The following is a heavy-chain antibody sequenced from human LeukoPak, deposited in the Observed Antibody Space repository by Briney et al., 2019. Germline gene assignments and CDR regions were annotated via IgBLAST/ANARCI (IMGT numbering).Heavy chain of an antibody. D-gene: IGHD5/OR15-5a*01. CDR1: GFTFSSYD. CDR2: ISDSGSTI. CDR3: TRSTD. V-gene: IGHV3-48*03. J-gene: IGHJ4*02. Sequence: PWGSLRLSCAASGFTFSSYDMNWVRQAPGKGLEWVSYISDSGSTINYADSVKGRFTISRDNAKNSLFLQMNSLRVEDTAVYYCTRSTDWGQGTLVTVSS.